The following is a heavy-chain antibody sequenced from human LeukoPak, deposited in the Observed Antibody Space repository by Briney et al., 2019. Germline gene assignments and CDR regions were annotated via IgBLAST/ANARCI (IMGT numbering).Heavy chain of an antibody. CDR2: ISYSGST. J-gene: IGHJ6*03. V-gene: IGHV4-59*01. D-gene: IGHD4-17*01. Sequence: SETLSLTCTVSGGSINNYYWTWIRQPPGKGLEWLGYISYSGSTSYIPSLKSRVTISVDTSKNQFSLKVSSVTAADTAVYYCARTPKTVKNYNYMDVWGKGTTVTISS. CDR3: ARTPKTVKNYNYMDV. CDR1: GGSINNYY.